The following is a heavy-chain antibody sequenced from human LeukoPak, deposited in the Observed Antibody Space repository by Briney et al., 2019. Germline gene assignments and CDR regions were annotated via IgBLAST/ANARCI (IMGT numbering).Heavy chain of an antibody. Sequence: GGSLRLSCAASGFTVTSNHMNWVRQAPGKGLEWVSAISGSGGNIYYADSVKGRFTISRDYSKNTVYLQMNSLRAEDTAVYFCAKAAYSGYYFDYWGQGTLVTVSS. CDR2: ISGSGGNI. CDR3: AKAAYSGYYFDY. V-gene: IGHV3-23*01. CDR1: GFTVTSNH. J-gene: IGHJ4*02. D-gene: IGHD1-26*01.